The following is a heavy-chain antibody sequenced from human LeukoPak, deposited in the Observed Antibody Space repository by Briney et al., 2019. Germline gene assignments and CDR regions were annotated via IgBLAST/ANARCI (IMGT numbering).Heavy chain of an antibody. CDR3: AKVTYYYGFDV. CDR1: GFTFSSYG. CDR2: IWDDGSNK. V-gene: IGHV3-33*06. J-gene: IGHJ6*02. D-gene: IGHD3-16*01. Sequence: GGSLRLSCAASGFTFSSYGMHWVRQAPGKGLGWGAVIWDDGSNKYYADSVKGRFTISRDNSANTEYLQINSLRADDTAVYYCAKVTYYYGFDVWGQGSRVTVSS.